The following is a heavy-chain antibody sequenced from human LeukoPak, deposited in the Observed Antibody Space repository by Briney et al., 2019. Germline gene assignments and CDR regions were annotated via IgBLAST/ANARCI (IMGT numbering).Heavy chain of an antibody. V-gene: IGHV4-4*07. J-gene: IGHJ4*02. Sequence: SETLSLSCTVSGGSISSYYWTWIRQPAGKGLEWIGRIYSSGSPNYNPSLKSRVTLSVDTSKNQFSLNLTSVTAADTAVYYCARDGQVGRPFDYWGQGTLVTVSS. CDR2: IYSSGSP. CDR1: GGSISSYY. CDR3: ARDGQVGRPFDY. D-gene: IGHD1-26*01.